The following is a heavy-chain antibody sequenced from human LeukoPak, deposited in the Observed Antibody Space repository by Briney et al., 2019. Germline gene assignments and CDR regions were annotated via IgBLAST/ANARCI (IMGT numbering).Heavy chain of an antibody. CDR2: IRGGGDT. V-gene: IGHV3-23*01. J-gene: IGHJ4*02. Sequence: GGSLRLSCAASGFTFTNNALSWFRQAPGKGLEWVSDIRGGGDTYYAESVKGWFTISRDNSKNTLYLQMNSLRAEDTALYYASGHGSNSYWGQGTLVTVSS. CDR3: SGHGSNSY. CDR1: GFTFTNNA. D-gene: IGHD6-13*01.